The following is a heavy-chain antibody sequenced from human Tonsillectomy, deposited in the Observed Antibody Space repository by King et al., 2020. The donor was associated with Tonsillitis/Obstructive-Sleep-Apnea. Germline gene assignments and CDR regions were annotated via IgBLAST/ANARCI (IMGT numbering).Heavy chain of an antibody. CDR2: ISTNSGRT. J-gene: IGHJ3*02. Sequence: VQLVESGGAVKEPGASVSVSCTASGYTSTSYGISWVRQAPGQGLEWLGWISTNSGRTEYAQKIQGRVTMTTDTSTNTVFMELRSLLSDDTAVYYCATDGDYSSEKKWIGDVLDIWGQGTMVTVSS. CDR3: ATDGDYSSEKKWIGDVLDI. V-gene: IGHV1-18*01. CDR1: GYTSTSYG. D-gene: IGHD3-10*01.